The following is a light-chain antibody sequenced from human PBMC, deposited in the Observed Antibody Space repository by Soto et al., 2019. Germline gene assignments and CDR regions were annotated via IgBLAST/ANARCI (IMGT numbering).Light chain of an antibody. CDR1: SGHSNYV. CDR2: LNSDGSH. J-gene: IGLJ2*01. V-gene: IGLV4-69*01. Sequence: QPVLTQSPSASASLGASVKLTCTLSSGHSNYVIAWHQQQPEKGPRYLVKLNSDGSHSKGDGIPDRFSGSSSGAERYLTISSLQSEDEADYYCQTWDTGIRVFGGGTKVTVL. CDR3: QTWDTGIRV.